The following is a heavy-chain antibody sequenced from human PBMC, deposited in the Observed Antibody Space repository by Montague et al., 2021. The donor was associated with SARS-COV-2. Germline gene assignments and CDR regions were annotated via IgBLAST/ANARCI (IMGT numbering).Heavy chain of an antibody. J-gene: IGHJ3*02. D-gene: IGHD3-3*01. CDR3: ARHGLAGITIFGVVTPRGGFDI. V-gene: IGHV4-39*01. CDR1: GGSISSSSYY. CDR2: IYYSGST. Sequence: SETLSLTCTVSGGSISSSSYYWGWIRQPPGEGLEWIGSIYYSGSTYYNPSLKGRVTISVDTSKNQFSLKLSSVTAADTAVYYCARHGLAGITIFGVVTPRGGFDIWGQGTMVTVSS.